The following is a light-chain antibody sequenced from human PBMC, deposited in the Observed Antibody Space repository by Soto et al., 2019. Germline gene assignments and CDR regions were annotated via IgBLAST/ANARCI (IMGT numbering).Light chain of an antibody. Sequence: EIVMTQSPVTLSVSPGERGTLSCRASQSVSSYLAWYQQKPGQAPRLLIYDASNRATGIPARFSGSGSGTDFTLTISSLEPEDFAVYYCQQRSNWPALTFGGGTKVDIK. CDR1: QSVSSY. V-gene: IGKV3-11*01. J-gene: IGKJ4*01. CDR2: DAS. CDR3: QQRSNWPALT.